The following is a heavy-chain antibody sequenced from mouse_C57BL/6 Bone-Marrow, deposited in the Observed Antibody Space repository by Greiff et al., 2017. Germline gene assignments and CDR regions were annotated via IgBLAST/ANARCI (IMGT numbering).Heavy chain of an antibody. CDR2: IYPGDGDT. J-gene: IGHJ1*03. CDR3: ARRGCSSYWYFDV. Sequence: QVQLQQSGAELVKPGASVKISCKASGYAFSSYWMNWVKQRPGKGIEWIGQIYPGDGDTNYNGKFKGKATLTADKSSSTAYMQLSSLTSEDSAVYFCARRGCSSYWYFDVWGTGTTVTVSS. V-gene: IGHV1-80*01. CDR1: GYAFSSYW. D-gene: IGHD1-1*01.